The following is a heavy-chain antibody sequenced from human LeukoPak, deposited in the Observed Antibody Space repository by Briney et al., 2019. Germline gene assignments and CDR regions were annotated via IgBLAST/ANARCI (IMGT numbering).Heavy chain of an antibody. CDR2: ISSSSSTI. D-gene: IGHD3-3*01. V-gene: IGHV3-48*01. CDR1: GFTFSSYS. Sequence: AGGSLRLSCAASGFTFSSYSMNWVRQAPGKGLEWVSYISSSSSTIYYADSVKGRFTISRDNAKNSLYLQMNSLRAEDTAVYYCAREGGRYDFWSGYYEKPFDYWGQGTLVTVSS. J-gene: IGHJ4*02. CDR3: AREGGRYDFWSGYYEKPFDY.